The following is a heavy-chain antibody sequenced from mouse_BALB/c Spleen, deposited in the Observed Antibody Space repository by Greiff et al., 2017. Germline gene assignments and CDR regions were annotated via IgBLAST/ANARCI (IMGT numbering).Heavy chain of an antibody. CDR2: IDPENGDT. V-gene: IGHV14-4*02. CDR3: NAILRYPYAMDY. J-gene: IGHJ4*01. CDR1: GFNIKDYY. D-gene: IGHD1-1*01. Sequence: DVQLQESGAELVRSGASVKLSCTASGFNIKDYYMHWVKQRPEQGLEWIGWIDPENGDTEYAPKFQGKATMTADTSSNTAYLQLSSLTSEDTAVYYCNAILRYPYAMDYWGQGTSVTVSS.